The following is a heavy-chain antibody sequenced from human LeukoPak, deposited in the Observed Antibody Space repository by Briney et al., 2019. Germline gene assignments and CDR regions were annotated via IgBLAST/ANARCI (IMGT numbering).Heavy chain of an antibody. V-gene: IGHV3-20*04. CDR3: ARFPVDYYYYMDV. CDR2: INWNGGST. CDR1: GFTLDYYG. J-gene: IGHJ6*03. D-gene: IGHD4-23*01. Sequence: GGSLRLSCAASGFTLDYYGMSWVRQAPGKGLEWVSGINWNGGSTGYADSVKGRFTISSDNANNSLYLQMNRLRAEDTALYYCARFPVDYYYYMDVWGKGTTVTVSS.